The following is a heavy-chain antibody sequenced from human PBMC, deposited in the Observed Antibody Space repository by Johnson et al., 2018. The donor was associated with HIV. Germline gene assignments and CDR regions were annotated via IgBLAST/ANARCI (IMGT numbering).Heavy chain of an antibody. D-gene: IGHD5-18*01. Sequence: QVQLVESGGGVVQPGRSLRLSCAASGFTFSSYGMHWVRQAPGKGLEWVAVISYDGSNKYYADSVTGRFTISRDNSKNTLYLQMNSLRAEDTAVYYCAKDLVDTAMDDAFDIWGQGTMVTVSS. CDR3: AKDLVDTAMDDAFDI. J-gene: IGHJ3*02. CDR1: GFTFSSYG. V-gene: IGHV3-30*18. CDR2: ISYDGSNK.